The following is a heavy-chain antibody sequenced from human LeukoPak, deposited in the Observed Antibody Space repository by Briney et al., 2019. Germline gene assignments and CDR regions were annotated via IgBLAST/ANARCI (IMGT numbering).Heavy chain of an antibody. CDR1: GFTFSSYA. J-gene: IGHJ5*02. D-gene: IGHD6-13*01. CDR2: ISGSGGST. V-gene: IGHV3-23*01. Sequence: GRSLRLSCAASGFTFSSYAMSWVRQAPGKGLEWVSAISGSGGSTYHADSVKGRFTISRDNSKNTLYLQMNSLRAEDTAVYYCAKAHRPYSSSWYWFDPWGQGTLVTVSS. CDR3: AKAHRPYSSSWYWFDP.